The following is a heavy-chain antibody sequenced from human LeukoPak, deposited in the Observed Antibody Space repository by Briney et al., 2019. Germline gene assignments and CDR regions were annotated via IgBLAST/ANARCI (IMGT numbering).Heavy chain of an antibody. Sequence: GGSLRLSCAASGFTFSNYGMYWVRQAPGKGLEWVAVISSDGTNKYYADSVKGRFTISRDNSKNTLYLQMNSLRAEDTAVYYCAKDPIAVAGNNYYRMDVWGQGTTVSVSS. CDR1: GFTFSNYG. CDR3: AKDPIAVAGNNYYRMDV. V-gene: IGHV3-30*18. J-gene: IGHJ6*02. CDR2: ISSDGTNK. D-gene: IGHD6-19*01.